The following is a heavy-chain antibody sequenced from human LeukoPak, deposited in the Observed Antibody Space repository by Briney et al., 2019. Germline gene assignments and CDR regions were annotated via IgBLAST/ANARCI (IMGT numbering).Heavy chain of an antibody. Sequence: VASVKVSCKASGYTFTSYGISWVRQAPGQGLEWMGWISGYNGNTNYAQKLQGRVTMTTDTSTSTASMELRSLRSDDTAVYYCARRTYSSSSSIFDYWGQGTLVTVSS. J-gene: IGHJ4*02. CDR3: ARRTYSSSSSIFDY. CDR1: GYTFTSYG. CDR2: ISGYNGNT. V-gene: IGHV1-18*01. D-gene: IGHD6-6*01.